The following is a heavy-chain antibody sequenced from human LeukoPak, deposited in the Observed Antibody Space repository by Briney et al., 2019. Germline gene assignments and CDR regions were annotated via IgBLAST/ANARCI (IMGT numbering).Heavy chain of an antibody. Sequence: SETLSLTCTVSGGSISSGGYYWSWIRQPPGKGLEWIGYIYHSGSTYYNPSLKSRVTLSVDRSKNQFSLKLSSVTAADTAVYYCAKSGSYLVGYFDLWGRGTLVTVSS. CDR1: GGSISSGGYY. CDR2: IYHSGST. CDR3: AKSGSYLVGYFDL. V-gene: IGHV4-30-2*01. D-gene: IGHD1-26*01. J-gene: IGHJ2*01.